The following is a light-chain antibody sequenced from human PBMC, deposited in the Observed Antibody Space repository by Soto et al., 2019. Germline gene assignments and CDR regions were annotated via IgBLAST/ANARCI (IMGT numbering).Light chain of an antibody. J-gene: IGKJ1*01. CDR2: GAS. Sequence: PGGRATLSCGASQSVGSSLAWYQQKPGQAPRLVMYGASSRATGIPDRFSGSGSGTDFTLTISRLEAEDFAVYFCQQYGSSPRTFGQGTKVDIK. CDR3: QQYGSSPRT. CDR1: QSVGSS. V-gene: IGKV3-20*01.